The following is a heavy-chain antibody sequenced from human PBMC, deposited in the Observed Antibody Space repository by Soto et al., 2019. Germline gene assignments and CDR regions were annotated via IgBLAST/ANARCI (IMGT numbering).Heavy chain of an antibody. Sequence: ASVKVSCKASGYTFTSYAMHWVRQAPGQRLEWMGWINAGNGNTKYSQKFQGRVTITRDTSASTAYMELSSLRSEDTAVYYCARGTIVVVVAANSLYMDVWGKGTTVTVSS. D-gene: IGHD2-15*01. CDR3: ARGTIVVVVAANSLYMDV. V-gene: IGHV1-3*01. CDR2: INAGNGNT. CDR1: GYTFTSYA. J-gene: IGHJ6*03.